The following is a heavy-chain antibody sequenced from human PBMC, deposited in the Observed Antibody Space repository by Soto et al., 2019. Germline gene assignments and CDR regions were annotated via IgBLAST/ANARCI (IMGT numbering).Heavy chain of an antibody. CDR2: ISADGSNT. CDR3: ARRTDADNWADY. J-gene: IGHJ4*02. V-gene: IGHV3-74*01. D-gene: IGHD3-16*01. CDR1: GFMFSSHW. Sequence: EVQLVESGGGLVQPGGSLRLSCAASGFMFSSHWMHWVRQAPGKGLVWVSRISADGSNTNNADSVEGRFTISRDNAKNTLFLQMDSLRAEDTAVYYCARRTDADNWADYWGQGTLVTVSS.